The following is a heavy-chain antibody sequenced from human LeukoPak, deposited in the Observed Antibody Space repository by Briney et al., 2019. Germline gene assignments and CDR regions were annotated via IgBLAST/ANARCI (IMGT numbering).Heavy chain of an antibody. J-gene: IGHJ4*02. Sequence: ASVKVSCKASGYTFTGYYMHWVRQAPGQGLEWMGWINPNSGGTNYAQKFQGRVTMTRDTSISTAYMELSRLISGDTAVYYCARVANKTYGYWGQGTLVTVSS. CDR2: INPNSGGT. CDR1: GYTFTGYY. D-gene: IGHD2-21*01. V-gene: IGHV1-2*02. CDR3: ARVANKTYGY.